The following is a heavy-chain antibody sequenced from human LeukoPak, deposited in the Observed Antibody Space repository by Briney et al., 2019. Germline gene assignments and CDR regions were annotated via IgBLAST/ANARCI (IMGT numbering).Heavy chain of an antibody. CDR3: AITGVPYYYDSSGSTPGDVGY. CDR2: ISGSGGST. V-gene: IGHV3-23*01. CDR1: GFTFSSYA. D-gene: IGHD3-22*01. Sequence: PGGSLRLSCAASGFTFSSYAMSWVRQAPGKGLEWVSAISGSGGSTYYADSVKGRFTISRDNSKNTLYLQMNSLRAEDTAVYYCAITGVPYYYDSSGSTPGDVGYWGQGTLVTVSS. J-gene: IGHJ4*02.